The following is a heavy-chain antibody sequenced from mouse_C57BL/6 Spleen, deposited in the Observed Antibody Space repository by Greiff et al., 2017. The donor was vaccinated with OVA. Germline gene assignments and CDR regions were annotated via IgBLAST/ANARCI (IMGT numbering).Heavy chain of an antibody. J-gene: IGHJ4*01. V-gene: IGHV1-26*01. CDR2: INPNNGGT. CDR3: ARSGIFYYGSRAMDY. D-gene: IGHD1-1*01. Sequence: EVQLQQSGPELVKPGASVKISCKASRYTFTDYYMNWVKQSHGKSLEWIGDINPNNGGTSYNQKFKGKATLTVDKSSSTAYMELRSLTSEDSAVYYCARSGIFYYGSRAMDYWGQGTSVTVSS. CDR1: RYTFTDYY.